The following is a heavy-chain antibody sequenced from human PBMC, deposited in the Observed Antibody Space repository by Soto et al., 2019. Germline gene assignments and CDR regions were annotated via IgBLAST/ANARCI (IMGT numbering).Heavy chain of an antibody. D-gene: IGHD2-2*01. CDR1: GLTFRNYW. CDR3: VRDMQLLRLDS. Sequence: EVQLVESGGGLIQPGESLRLSRAASGLTFRNYWMHWVREAPGKGLVWVSRINTDGSVAMYVDSVKGRFTISRDNAKNTLFLHMNSLRAEDTAVYYCVRDMQLLRLDSWGQGTLVTVSS. V-gene: IGHV3-74*03. CDR2: INTDGSVA. J-gene: IGHJ4*02.